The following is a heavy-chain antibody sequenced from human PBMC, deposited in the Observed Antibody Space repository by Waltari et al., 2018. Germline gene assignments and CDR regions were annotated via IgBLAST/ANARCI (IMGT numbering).Heavy chain of an antibody. CDR2: IKKDGSEK. CDR3: ARALTGDY. CDR1: GFSFSNYW. D-gene: IGHD3-9*01. Sequence: EVQLVESGGGLVQPGGSLRLSCAASGFSFSNYWMSGVRQAPGKGLEWVANIKKDGSEKYYVDSVKGRFTISRDNAKNSLFLQMNSLRAEDTAMYYCARALTGDYWGQGTLVTVSS. V-gene: IGHV3-7*01. J-gene: IGHJ4*02.